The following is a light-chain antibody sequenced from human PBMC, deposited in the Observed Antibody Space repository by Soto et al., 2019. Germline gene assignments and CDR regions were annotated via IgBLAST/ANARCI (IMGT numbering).Light chain of an antibody. V-gene: IGLV2-14*01. CDR1: SSDVGGYNS. CDR3: SSYTSSGTLV. J-gene: IGLJ2*01. CDR2: DVS. Sequence: QPASVSGSPGQSITISCTGTSSDVGGYNSVSWYQQHAGKAPKLMIYDVSYRPSGVSNRFSGSKSGNTASLTISGLLAEDEADYYCSSYTSSGTLVFGGGTQLTVL.